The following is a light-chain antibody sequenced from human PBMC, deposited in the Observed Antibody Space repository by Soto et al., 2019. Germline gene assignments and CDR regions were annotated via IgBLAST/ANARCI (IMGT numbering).Light chain of an antibody. CDR1: SSDIGSYNY. J-gene: IGLJ1*01. CDR2: EVS. CDR3: SSHTTYSTRI. Sequence: QSDLTQPASVSGSPGQSIAISCTGTSSDIGSYNYVSWYQQHPGKAPKLIIHEVSNRPSGISDHFSGSKSGNTASLTISGLQADDEADYYCSSHTTYSTRIFGTGTKVTVL. V-gene: IGLV2-14*01.